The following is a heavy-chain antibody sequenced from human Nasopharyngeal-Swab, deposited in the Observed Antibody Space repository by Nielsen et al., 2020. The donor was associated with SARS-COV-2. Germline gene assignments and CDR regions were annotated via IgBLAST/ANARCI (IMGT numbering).Heavy chain of an antibody. CDR1: GFTFSSYS. D-gene: IGHD1-1*01. J-gene: IGHJ6*02. Sequence: GESLKISRAASGFTFSSYSMIWVRQAPGKGLEWVSSISSSSSYIYYADSVKGRFTISRDNAKNSLYLQMNSLRAEDTAVYYCARVSGTQSIYYYYGMDVWGQGTTVTVSS. V-gene: IGHV3-21*01. CDR3: ARVSGTQSIYYYYGMDV. CDR2: ISSSSSYI.